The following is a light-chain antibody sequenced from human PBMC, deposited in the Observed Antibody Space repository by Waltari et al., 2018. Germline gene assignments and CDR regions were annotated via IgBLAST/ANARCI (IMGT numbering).Light chain of an antibody. CDR1: STDIGGYAY. CDR3: NSYTSRSTMI. V-gene: IGLV2-14*01. Sequence: QSALTQPASVSGSPGQSITISCTGRSTDIGGYAYVSWYRQDPGKAPKLIIHNVNKRPSGVSDRFSGSKSGNTASLTISGLQAEDEAHYFCNSYTSRSTMIFGGGTTLTV. CDR2: NVN. J-gene: IGLJ2*01.